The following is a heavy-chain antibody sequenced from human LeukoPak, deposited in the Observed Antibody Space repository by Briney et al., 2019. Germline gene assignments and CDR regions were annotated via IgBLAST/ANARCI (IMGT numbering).Heavy chain of an antibody. CDR2: IYWNDDK. Sequence: SGPTLVNPTQTLTLTCTFSGFSLSTTGVGVAWIRQPPRKALEWLALIYWNDDKRYSPSLKSRLTITKDTSRNQVVLIMTNMDPVDTATYYCTRRREMTTLVYAFDIWGQGTMVTVSS. J-gene: IGHJ3*02. CDR3: TRRREMTTLVYAFDI. V-gene: IGHV2-5*01. D-gene: IGHD5-24*01. CDR1: GFSLSTTGVG.